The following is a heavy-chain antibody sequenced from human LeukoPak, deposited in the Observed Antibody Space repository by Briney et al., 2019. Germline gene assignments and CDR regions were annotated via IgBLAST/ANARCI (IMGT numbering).Heavy chain of an antibody. CDR1: GFTFNNYW. Sequence: PGGSLRLSCAGSGFTFNNYWIHWVRQAPGKGLEWISYISPSSTSIHYADSVKGRFTISRDNAKNSLYLQMNSLGAEDTAIYYCAKSGGYCTGGNCYANYWGLGTLLTVAS. D-gene: IGHD2-15*01. CDR2: ISPSSTSI. V-gene: IGHV3-48*01. J-gene: IGHJ4*02. CDR3: AKSGGYCTGGNCYANY.